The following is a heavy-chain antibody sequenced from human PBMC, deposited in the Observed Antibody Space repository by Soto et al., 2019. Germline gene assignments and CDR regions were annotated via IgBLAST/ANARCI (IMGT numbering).Heavy chain of an antibody. J-gene: IGHJ5*02. CDR3: ARGLLAVAKICWFDP. D-gene: IGHD6-19*01. V-gene: IGHV3-74*01. CDR2: INSDGTST. CDR1: GFTFSSYW. Sequence: GGSLRLSCAASGFTFSSYWMHWVRQAPGKGLVWVSRINSDGTSTSYADSVKGRFTISRDNAKNRLYLEMNSLSAGDTAVYYGARGLLAVAKICWFDPWGQGTLVTVSS.